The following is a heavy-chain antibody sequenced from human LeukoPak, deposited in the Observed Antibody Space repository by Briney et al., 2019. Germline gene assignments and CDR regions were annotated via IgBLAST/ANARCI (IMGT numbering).Heavy chain of an antibody. J-gene: IGHJ4*02. CDR1: GFTFSSYA. CDR3: AREVEMATIGYFDY. CDR2: ISYDGSNK. D-gene: IGHD5-24*01. Sequence: GGSLRLSCAASGFTFSSYAMHWVRQAPGKGLEWVAVISYDGSNKYYADSVRGRFTISRDNSKNTLYLQMNSLRAEDTAVYYCAREVEMATIGYFDYWGQGTLVPVSS. V-gene: IGHV3-30*01.